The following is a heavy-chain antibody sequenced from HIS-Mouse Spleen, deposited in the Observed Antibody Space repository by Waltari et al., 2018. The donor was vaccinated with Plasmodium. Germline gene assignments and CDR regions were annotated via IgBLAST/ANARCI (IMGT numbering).Heavy chain of an antibody. CDR3: AKVAQGTRDAFDI. CDR1: GFTFRRYG. CDR2: IWYDGSNK. Sequence: QVQLVESGGGGGQPGRSLGLSCAASGFTFRRYGRTWGRRAPGSGLEWVAVIWYDGSNKYYADPVKGRFTISRDNSKNTLYLQMNSLRAEDTAVYYCAKVAQGTRDAFDIWGQGTMVTVSS. J-gene: IGHJ3*02. D-gene: IGHD2-8*01. V-gene: IGHV3-33*06.